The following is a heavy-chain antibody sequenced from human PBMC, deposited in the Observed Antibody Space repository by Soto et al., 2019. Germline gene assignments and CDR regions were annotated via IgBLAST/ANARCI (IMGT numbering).Heavy chain of an antibody. CDR1: GGTSTIYT. V-gene: IGHV1-69*02. CDR2: IVPTLRIT. CDR3: APDKYGARRVGEHS. Sequence: QVQLVQSGAEVKKPGASLRVSCETSGGTSTIYTITWVRQAPGQGLQWMGRIVPTLRITNYAQEFQGRLTKAANSTTSTAHMKLNSLTSEDTAAYYYAPDKYGARRVGEHSWGQGTLVTVSS. D-gene: IGHD3-3*02. J-gene: IGHJ5*02.